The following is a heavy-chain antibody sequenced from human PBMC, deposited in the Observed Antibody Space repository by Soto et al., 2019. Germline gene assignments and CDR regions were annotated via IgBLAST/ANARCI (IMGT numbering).Heavy chain of an antibody. CDR2: TYHSGGA. D-gene: IGHD3-22*01. CDR1: GDSISSGGYS. CDR3: ARDSRSGYYFDN. Sequence: QLQLQESGSGLVKPSQTLSLTCVVSGDSISSGGYSWNWIRQPPGKALEWIGHTYHSGGALYNPSLDSRVTISVAKSKNHFSLRLTSVTAADTAVYYCARDSRSGYYFDNWGQGTLVTVSS. V-gene: IGHV4-30-2*01. J-gene: IGHJ4*02.